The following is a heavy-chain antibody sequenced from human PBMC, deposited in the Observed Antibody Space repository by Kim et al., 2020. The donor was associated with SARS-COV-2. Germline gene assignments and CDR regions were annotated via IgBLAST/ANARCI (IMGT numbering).Heavy chain of an antibody. D-gene: IGHD1-26*01. CDR3: AKDPPLGVGATVDWYFDL. CDR1: GFTFSSYA. J-gene: IGHJ2*01. V-gene: IGHV3-23*01. Sequence: GGSLRLSCAASGFTFSSYAMSWVRQAPGKGLEWVSAISGSGGSTYYADSVKGRFTISRDNSKNTLYLQMNSLRAEDTAVYYCAKDPPLGVGATVDWYFDLWGRGTLVTVSS. CDR2: ISGSGGST.